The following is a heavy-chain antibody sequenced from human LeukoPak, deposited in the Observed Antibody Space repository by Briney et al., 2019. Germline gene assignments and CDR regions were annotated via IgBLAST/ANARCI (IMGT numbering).Heavy chain of an antibody. V-gene: IGHV4-34*01. D-gene: IGHD3-9*01. CDR3: ARDLSFDWFPYYFDY. CDR2: INHSGTI. Sequence: SETLSLTCAVYGESFIGHYWTWIRQPPGKGLEWIGEINHSGTINYNPSLKSRVTISVDTSKNQFSLKVTSVTAADTAIYYCARDLSFDWFPYYFDYWGQGILVTVSS. J-gene: IGHJ4*02. CDR1: GESFIGHY.